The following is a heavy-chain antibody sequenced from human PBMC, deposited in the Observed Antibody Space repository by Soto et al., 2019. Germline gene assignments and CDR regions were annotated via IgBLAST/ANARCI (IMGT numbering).Heavy chain of an antibody. CDR2: INAGNGNT. J-gene: IGHJ5*02. Sequence: GASVNVSCKASGYTFTRYAMHWVRQAPGQRLEWMGWINAGNGNTKYSQKFQGRVTITRDTSASTAYMELSSLRSEDTAVYYCARVPSPSEIPHFDHWGQGALVTVSS. D-gene: IGHD2-2*02. CDR3: ARVPSPSEIPHFDH. V-gene: IGHV1-3*01. CDR1: GYTFTRYA.